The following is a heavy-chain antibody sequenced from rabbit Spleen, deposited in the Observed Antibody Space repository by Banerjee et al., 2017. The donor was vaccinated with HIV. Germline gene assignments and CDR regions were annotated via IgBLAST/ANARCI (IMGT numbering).Heavy chain of an antibody. Sequence: QSLEESGGDLVKPGASLTLTCIASGVSFSGNSYMCWVRQAPGKGLEWIACMNVVTGKAVYATWAKGRFTFSKTSSTTVTLQMTSLTAADTATYFCARDLPDVIGWNFGWWGPGTLVTVS. D-gene: IGHD1-1*01. J-gene: IGHJ4*01. CDR1: GVSFSGNSY. V-gene: IGHV1S40*01. CDR2: MNVVTGKA. CDR3: ARDLPDVIGWNFGW.